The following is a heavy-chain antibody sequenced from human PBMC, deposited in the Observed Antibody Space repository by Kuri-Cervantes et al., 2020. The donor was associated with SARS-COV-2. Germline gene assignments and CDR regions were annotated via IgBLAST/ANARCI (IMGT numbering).Heavy chain of an antibody. D-gene: IGHD6-19*01. CDR3: AKDIRSSGWSIDY. V-gene: IGHV3-9*01. CDR2: ISWNSGSL. Sequence: SLKISCEASGFTLTYRWMAWFRQAPGKGLEWVSGISWNSGSLGYADSVKGRFTISRDNAKNSLYLQMNSLRAEDTALYYCAKDIRSSGWSIDYWGQGTLVTVSS. CDR1: GFTLTYRW. J-gene: IGHJ4*02.